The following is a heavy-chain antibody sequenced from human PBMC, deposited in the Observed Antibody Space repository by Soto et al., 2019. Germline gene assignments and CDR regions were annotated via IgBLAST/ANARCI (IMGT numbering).Heavy chain of an antibody. CDR3: AHFKYYYDSSGYYKAFDY. V-gene: IGHV2-5*02. Sequence: SGPTLVNPTQTLTLTCTFSGFSLSTSGVGVGWIRQPPGKALEWLALIYWDDDKRYSPSLKSRLTITKDTSKNQVVLTMTNMDPVDTATYYCAHFKYYYDSSGYYKAFDYWGQGTLVTVSS. D-gene: IGHD3-22*01. CDR1: GFSLSTSGVG. J-gene: IGHJ4*02. CDR2: IYWDDDK.